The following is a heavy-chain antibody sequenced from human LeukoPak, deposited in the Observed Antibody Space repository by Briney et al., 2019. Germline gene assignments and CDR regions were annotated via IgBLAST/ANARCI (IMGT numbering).Heavy chain of an antibody. Sequence: GGSLRLSCAASGFTFSSYAMHWVRQAPGKGLDYVSAISSNGGSTYYANSVKGRFTISRDNSKNTLYLQMGSLRAEDMAVYYCARDERSNYVGDAFDIWGQGTMVTVSS. D-gene: IGHD4-11*01. CDR1: GFTFSSYA. J-gene: IGHJ3*02. CDR3: ARDERSNYVGDAFDI. V-gene: IGHV3-64*01. CDR2: ISSNGGST.